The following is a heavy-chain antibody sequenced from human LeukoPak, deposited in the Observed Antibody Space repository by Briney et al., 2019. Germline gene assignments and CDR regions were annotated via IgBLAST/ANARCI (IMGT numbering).Heavy chain of an antibody. CDR3: ARESPNCGGDCYDY. D-gene: IGHD2-21*02. J-gene: IGHJ4*02. Sequence: GGSLRLSCTVSGFTFSSYEFNWVRQAPGQGLEWLSYINPSGSGVRYADSVKGRFTISRDNGKNSPFLQMNSLRAEDAALYYCARESPNCGGDCYDYWGQGTLVTVSS. CDR2: INPSGSGV. CDR1: GFTFSSYE. V-gene: IGHV3-48*03.